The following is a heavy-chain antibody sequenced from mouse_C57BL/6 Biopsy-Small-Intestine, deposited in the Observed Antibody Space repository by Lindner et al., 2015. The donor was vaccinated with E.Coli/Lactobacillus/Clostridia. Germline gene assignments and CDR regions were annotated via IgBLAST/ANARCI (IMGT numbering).Heavy chain of an antibody. Sequence: VQLQESGAELVRPGASVKLSCTASGFNIKDDYMHWVKQRPEQGLEWIGWIDPENGDTEYASKFQGKATITADTSSNTAYLQLSSLTSEDTAVYYCTTEATVVAGYYAMDYWGQGTSVTVSS. J-gene: IGHJ4*01. CDR1: GFNIKDDY. CDR3: TTEATVVAGYYAMDY. V-gene: IGHV14-4*01. D-gene: IGHD1-1*01. CDR2: IDPENGDT.